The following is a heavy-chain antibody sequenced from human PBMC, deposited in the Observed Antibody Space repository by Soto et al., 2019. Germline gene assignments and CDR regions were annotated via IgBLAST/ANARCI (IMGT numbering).Heavy chain of an antibody. V-gene: IGHV4-31*02. CDR2: IYYSGST. D-gene: IGHD2-15*01. Sequence: LCGGSISSGGYYWSWIRQHPGKGLEWIGYIYYSGSTYYNPSLKSRVTISVDTSKNQFSLKLSSVTAADTAVYYCASAMVVQNWFDPWGQGTLVTVSS. CDR1: GGSISSGGYY. CDR3: ASAMVVQNWFDP. J-gene: IGHJ5*02.